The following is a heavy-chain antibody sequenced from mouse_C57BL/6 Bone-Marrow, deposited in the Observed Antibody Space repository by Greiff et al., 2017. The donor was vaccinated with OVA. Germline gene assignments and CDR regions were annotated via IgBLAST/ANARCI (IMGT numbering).Heavy chain of an antibody. CDR1: GFTFSSYT. CDR2: ISGGGGNT. D-gene: IGHD1-1*01. V-gene: IGHV5-9*04. Sequence: EVKVVESGGGLVKPGGSLKLSCAASGFTFSSYTMSWVRQTPEKRLEWVATISGGGGNTYYPDSVKGRFTISRDNAKNTLYLQMSSLRSEDTAVYYCARRTTVPMDYWGQGTSVTVSS. J-gene: IGHJ4*01. CDR3: ARRTTVPMDY.